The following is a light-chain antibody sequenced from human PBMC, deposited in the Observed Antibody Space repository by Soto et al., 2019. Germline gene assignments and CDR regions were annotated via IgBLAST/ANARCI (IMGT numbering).Light chain of an antibody. CDR3: QQYGSSWWT. Sequence: EIVLTQSPGTLSLSPGERATLSCRASQTVSNNYLAWYQQKPGQAPRLLIYGSSSRATGIPDRFRGSGSGTDFTLTISRLEPEDFAVYFCQQYGSSWWTFGQGTKLEIK. V-gene: IGKV3-20*01. J-gene: IGKJ1*01. CDR1: QTVSNNY. CDR2: GSS.